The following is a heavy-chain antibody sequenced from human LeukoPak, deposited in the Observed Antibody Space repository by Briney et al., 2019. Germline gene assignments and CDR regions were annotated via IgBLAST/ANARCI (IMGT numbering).Heavy chain of an antibody. Sequence: PSETLSLACTLSGGSISSYYWSWIRQPPGKGLEWIGYIYYSGSTDYNPSLKSRVTISVDTSKNQFSLKLSSVTAADTAVYYCAREGVTKYYFDYWGQGTLVTVSS. CDR1: GGSISSYY. D-gene: IGHD4-11*01. CDR3: AREGVTKYYFDY. J-gene: IGHJ4*02. CDR2: IYYSGST. V-gene: IGHV4-59*01.